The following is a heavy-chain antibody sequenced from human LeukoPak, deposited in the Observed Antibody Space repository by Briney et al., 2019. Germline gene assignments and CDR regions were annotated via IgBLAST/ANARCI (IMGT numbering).Heavy chain of an antibody. V-gene: IGHV1-18*01. J-gene: IGHJ4*02. D-gene: IGHD3-3*02. CDR3: ASKLASYVY. CDR1: GGTFSSYA. CDR2: ISAYNGNT. Sequence: ASVKVSCKASGGTFSSYAISWVRQAPGQGLEWMGWISAYNGNTNYAQKLQGRVTMTTDTSTSTAYMELRSLRSDDTAVYYCASKLASYVYWGQGTLVTVSS.